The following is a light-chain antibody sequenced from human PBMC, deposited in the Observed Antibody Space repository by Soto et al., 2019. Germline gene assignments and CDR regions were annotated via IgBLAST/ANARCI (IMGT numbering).Light chain of an antibody. V-gene: IGKV1-5*01. CDR2: DAS. J-gene: IGKJ2*01. CDR1: QTINNW. CDR3: QQYNSYPS. Sequence: DIQMTQSPSSLSASVGDRVTITCRASQTINNWLAWYQQKPGKAPKLLLYDASTLESGVPSRFSGTRSGTEFTFIISSLQPDDFANYYCQQYNSYPSIGQGTKLEI.